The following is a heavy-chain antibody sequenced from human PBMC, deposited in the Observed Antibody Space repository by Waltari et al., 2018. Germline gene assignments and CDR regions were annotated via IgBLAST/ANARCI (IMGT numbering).Heavy chain of an antibody. J-gene: IGHJ4*02. D-gene: IGHD3-10*01. CDR2: IYYSGST. CDR1: GGSISSYY. Sequence: QVQLQESGPGLVKPSETLSLTCTVSGGSISSYYWSWIRQPPGKGLEWIGYIYYSGSTNYNHSLKRRVTISVDTSKNQFSLKLSSVTAADTAVYYCARDINVISLVQDLDYWGQGTLVTVSS. V-gene: IGHV4-59*01. CDR3: ARDINVISLVQDLDY.